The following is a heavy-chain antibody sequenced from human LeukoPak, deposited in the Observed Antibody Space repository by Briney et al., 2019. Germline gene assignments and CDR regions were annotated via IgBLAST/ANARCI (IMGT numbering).Heavy chain of an antibody. CDR1: GLSFSRYP. D-gene: IGHD1-1*01. CDR3: VKDQAGTTGNAFDI. V-gene: IGHV3-64D*06. CDR2: ISSNGGST. J-gene: IGHJ3*02. Sequence: GGSLRLSCSVSGLSFSRYPMHWVRQAPGKGLEYASAISSNGGSTYYADSVKGRFTISRDNSKNTMYLLTNSLRGEDTAVYYCVKDQAGTTGNAFDIWGQGTVVSVYS.